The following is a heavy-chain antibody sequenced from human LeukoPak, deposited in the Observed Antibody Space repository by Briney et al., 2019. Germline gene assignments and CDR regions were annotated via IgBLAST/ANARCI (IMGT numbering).Heavy chain of an antibody. J-gene: IGHJ6*03. V-gene: IGHV4-61*02. Sequence: ASETLSLTCTVSGGSISSGSYYWSWIRQPAGKGLEWIGRIYTSGSTNYNPSLKSRVTISVDTSKNQFSLKLSSVTAADTAVYYCGRGQSEYYYYMDVWGKGTTVTVSS. CDR3: GRGQSEYYYYMDV. CDR1: GGSISSGSYY. CDR2: IYTSGST. D-gene: IGHD6-19*01.